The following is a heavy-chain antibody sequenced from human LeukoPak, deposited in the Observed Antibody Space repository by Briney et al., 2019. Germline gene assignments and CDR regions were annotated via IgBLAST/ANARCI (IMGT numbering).Heavy chain of an antibody. J-gene: IGHJ6*03. Sequence: HWASVKVSCKASGYTFSSYGISWVRQAPGQGLEWMGIINPSGGSTSYAQKFQGRVTMTRDTSTSTVYMELSSLRSEDTAVYYCARSGQSAHYYMDVWGKGTTVTISS. D-gene: IGHD2-15*01. CDR2: INPSGGST. CDR1: GYTFSSYG. V-gene: IGHV1-46*03. CDR3: ARSGQSAHYYMDV.